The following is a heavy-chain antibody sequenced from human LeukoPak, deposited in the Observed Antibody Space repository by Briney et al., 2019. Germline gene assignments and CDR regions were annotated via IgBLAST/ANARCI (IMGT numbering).Heavy chain of an antibody. CDR3: ARVGYGDYWRYYFDY. CDR1: GYTFAKFY. D-gene: IGHD4-17*01. V-gene: IGHV1-46*01. CDR2: INLSGGTT. J-gene: IGHJ4*02. Sequence: ASVKVSCKASGYTFAKFYIHWVRQAPGQGLEWMGIINLSGGTTSYAQKFQGRVTMTRDTSISTAYMELSRLRSDDTAVYYCARVGYGDYWRYYFDYWGQGTLVTVSS.